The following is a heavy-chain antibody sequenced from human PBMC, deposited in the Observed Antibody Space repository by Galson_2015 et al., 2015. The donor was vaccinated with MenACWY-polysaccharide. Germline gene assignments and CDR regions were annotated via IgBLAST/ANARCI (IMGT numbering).Heavy chain of an antibody. CDR1: GFTFSNAW. Sequence: SLRLSCAASGFTFSNAWMSWVRQAPGKGLEWVGRIKSKTDGGTTDYAAPVKGRFTISRDDSKNTLYLQMNSLKTEDTAVYYCTTDETTMVTFGRNYYYYMDVWGKGTTVTVS. V-gene: IGHV3-15*01. J-gene: IGHJ6*03. D-gene: IGHD4-23*01. CDR3: TTDETTMVTFGRNYYYYMDV. CDR2: IKSKTDGGTT.